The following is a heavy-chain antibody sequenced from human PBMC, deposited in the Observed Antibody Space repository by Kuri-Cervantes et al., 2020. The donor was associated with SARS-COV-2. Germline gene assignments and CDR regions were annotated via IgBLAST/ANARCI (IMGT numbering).Heavy chain of an antibody. CDR1: GGSFSGYY. V-gene: IGHV4-34*01. J-gene: IGHJ6*02. Sequence: SETLSLTCAVYGGSFSGYYWSWIRQPPGKGLEWIGEINHSGSTNYNPSLKSRITISVDTSKNQFSLKLSSVTAADTAVYYCARGRSITIFGVVIEKYGMDVWGQGTTVTVSS. CDR3: ARGRSITIFGVVIEKYGMDV. D-gene: IGHD3-3*01. CDR2: INHSGST.